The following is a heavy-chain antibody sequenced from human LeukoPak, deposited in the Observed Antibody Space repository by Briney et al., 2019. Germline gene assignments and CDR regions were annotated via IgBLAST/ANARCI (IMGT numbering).Heavy chain of an antibody. CDR2: IYYSGST. CDR1: GGSISGSSYY. CDR3: ARRLLDSSGYYPYYFDY. Sequence: SETLSLTCTVSGGSISGSSYYWGWIRQPPGKGLEWIGSIYYSGSTYYNPSLKSRVTISVDTSKNQFSLKLSSVTAADTAVYYCARRLLDSSGYYPYYFDYWGQGTLVTVSS. D-gene: IGHD3-22*01. V-gene: IGHV4-39*01. J-gene: IGHJ4*02.